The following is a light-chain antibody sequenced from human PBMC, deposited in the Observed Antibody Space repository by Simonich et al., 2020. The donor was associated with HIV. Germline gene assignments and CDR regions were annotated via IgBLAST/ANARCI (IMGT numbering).Light chain of an antibody. CDR2: WAS. CDR1: QSLLSNNKNF. J-gene: IGKJ2*01. CDR3: QQCHTHPHT. Sequence: DIVMTQSPDSLPVSLGERATINCKSSQSLLSNNKNFLAWFQHTPGQPPKLLMYWASTRESGVPDRFSGSGSGTDFTLTISSLQAEDVAVYFCQQCHTHPHTFGQGTKVEIK. V-gene: IGKV4-1*01.